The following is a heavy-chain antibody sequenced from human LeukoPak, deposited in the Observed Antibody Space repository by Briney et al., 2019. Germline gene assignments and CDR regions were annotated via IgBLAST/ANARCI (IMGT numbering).Heavy chain of an antibody. CDR1: GFPFYSYW. CDR2: IRHDGSTK. Sequence: GGSLRLSCTASGFPFYSYWMTWVRQTPGKGLEWVADIRHDGSTKYYVDSVKGRFTISRDNAMNSLYLQMDSLRVEDTAIYYCARSVPYGTTWYGRSDCWGQGTQVTVSS. CDR3: ARSVPYGTTWYGRSDC. J-gene: IGHJ4*02. D-gene: IGHD6-13*01. V-gene: IGHV3-7*03.